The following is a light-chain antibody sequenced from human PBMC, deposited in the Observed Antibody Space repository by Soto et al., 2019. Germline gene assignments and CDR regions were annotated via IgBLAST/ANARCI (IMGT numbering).Light chain of an antibody. CDR2: DVN. J-gene: IGLJ2*01. Sequence: QSVLTQPASVSGSPGQSITISCTGSSSDVGSYNYVSWYQYHPGKAPKLMIYDVNNRPSGVSNRFSGSKSGNTASLTISGLQAEDEADYYCSSYTTSSTVVFGGGTKVTVL. CDR3: SSYTTSSTVV. CDR1: SSDVGSYNY. V-gene: IGLV2-14*03.